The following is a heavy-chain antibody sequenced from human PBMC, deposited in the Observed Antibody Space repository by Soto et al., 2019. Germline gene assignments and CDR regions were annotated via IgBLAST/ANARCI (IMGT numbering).Heavy chain of an antibody. J-gene: IGHJ5*02. D-gene: IGHD3-22*01. Sequence: PSETLSLTCTVSGGSISSSNYYWGWIRQPPGKGLEWIGSIYYSGSTYYNPSLKSRVTISVDTSKNQFSLKLSSVTAADTAVYYCARQASVYYYDSSGYYHNNWFDPWGQGTLVTVSS. CDR2: IYYSGST. CDR3: ARQASVYYYDSSGYYHNNWFDP. V-gene: IGHV4-39*01. CDR1: GGSISSSNYY.